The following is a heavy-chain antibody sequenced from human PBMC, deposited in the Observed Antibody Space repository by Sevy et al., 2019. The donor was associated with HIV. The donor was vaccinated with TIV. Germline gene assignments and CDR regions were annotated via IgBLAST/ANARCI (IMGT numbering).Heavy chain of an antibody. CDR1: GFTFSSYS. CDR3: ARERHYSNYPVLDP. D-gene: IGHD4-4*01. V-gene: IGHV3-48*01. J-gene: IGHJ5*02. CDR2: ISSSSSTI. Sequence: GGSLRLSCAASGFTFSSYSMNWVRQAPGKGLEWVSYISSSSSTIYYAASVKGRFTISRDNAKNSLYLQMNSLRAEDTAVYYCARERHYSNYPVLDPWGQGTLVTVSS.